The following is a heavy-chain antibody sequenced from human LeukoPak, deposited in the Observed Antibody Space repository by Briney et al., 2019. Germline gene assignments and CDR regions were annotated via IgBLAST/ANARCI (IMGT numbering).Heavy chain of an antibody. CDR3: ARGPWLGLDSDY. J-gene: IGHJ4*02. D-gene: IGHD3-22*01. CDR1: GYTFTSYD. Sequence: ASVKVSCTASGYTFTSYDINWVRQATGQGLGWMGWMNPNSGNTGYAQKFQGRVTMTRNTSISTAYMELSSLRSEDTAVYYCARGPWLGLDSDYWGQGTLVTVSS. V-gene: IGHV1-8*01. CDR2: MNPNSGNT.